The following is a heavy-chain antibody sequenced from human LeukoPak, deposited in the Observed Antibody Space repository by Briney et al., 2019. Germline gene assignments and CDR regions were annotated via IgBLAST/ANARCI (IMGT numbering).Heavy chain of an antibody. D-gene: IGHD3-9*01. CDR3: ARTYSRTRYFDWLSASSWFDP. CDR2: INTNTGNP. CDR1: GYTFTSYA. Sequence: ASVKVSCKASGYTFTSYAMNWVRQAPGQGLEWMGWINTNTGNPTYAQGFTGRFVFSLDTSVSTAYLQICSLKAEDTAVYYCARTYSRTRYFDWLSASSWFDPWGQGTLVTVSS. J-gene: IGHJ5*02. V-gene: IGHV7-4-1*01.